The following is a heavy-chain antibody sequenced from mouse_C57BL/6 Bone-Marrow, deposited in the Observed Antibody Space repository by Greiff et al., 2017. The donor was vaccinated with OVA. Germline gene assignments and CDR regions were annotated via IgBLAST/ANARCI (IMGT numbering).Heavy chain of an antibody. D-gene: IGHD2-3*01. V-gene: IGHV2-2*01. CDR3: ARNSAYDGYYVDYFDY. CDR2: IWSGGST. Sequence: QVQLQQSGPGLVQPSQSLSITCTVSGFSLTSYGVHWVRQSPGKGLEWLGVIWSGGSTDYNAAFISRLSISKDNAKSQVFFKMNSLQADDTAIYSCARNSAYDGYYVDYFDYWGQGTTLTVSS. CDR1: GFSLTSYG. J-gene: IGHJ2*01.